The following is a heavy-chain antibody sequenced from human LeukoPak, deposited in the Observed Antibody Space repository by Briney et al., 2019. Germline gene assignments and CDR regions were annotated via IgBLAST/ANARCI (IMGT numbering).Heavy chain of an antibody. CDR3: ARDSIGGSYDY. J-gene: IGHJ4*02. CDR1: GGSISSYY. D-gene: IGHD1-26*01. V-gene: IGHV4-59*01. CDR2: IYYSGST. Sequence: SETLSLTCTVSGGSISSYYWSWIRQPTGKGLEWIGYIYYSGSTNYNPSLKSRVTISVDTSENQFSLKLSSVTAADTAVYYCARDSIGGSYDYWGQGTLVTVSS.